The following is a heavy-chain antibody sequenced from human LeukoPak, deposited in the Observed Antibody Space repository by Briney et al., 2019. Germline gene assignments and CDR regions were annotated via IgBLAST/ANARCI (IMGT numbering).Heavy chain of an antibody. CDR2: ISSSSSYT. V-gene: IGHV3-11*06. J-gene: IGHJ4*02. CDR1: GFTFSDYY. D-gene: IGHD1-26*01. CDR3: ARAPEVGGFDY. Sequence: PGGSLRLSCAPSGFTFSDYYMSWIRQAPGEGLEWVSYISSSSSYTNYADSVKGRFTISRDNAKNSLYLQMNSLRAEDTAVYYCARAPEVGGFDYWGQGTLVTVSS.